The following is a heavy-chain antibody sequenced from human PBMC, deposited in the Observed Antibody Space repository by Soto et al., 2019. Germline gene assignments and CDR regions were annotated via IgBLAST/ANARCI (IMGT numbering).Heavy chain of an antibody. J-gene: IGHJ6*02. CDR3: APRLKDDADASPYYSAFAV. V-gene: IGHV5-51*01. CDR2: VYPGDSDT. D-gene: IGHD1-26*01. Sequence: PGDSLKISCQASGYTFSKYWIAWVRQMPGKGLEYVGIVYPGDSDTRYSPSFQGQVAISVDTSTSTAYMQWNSLKASDSAMYYCAPRLKDDADASPYYSAFAVWGRWTTVTVSS. CDR1: GYTFSKYW.